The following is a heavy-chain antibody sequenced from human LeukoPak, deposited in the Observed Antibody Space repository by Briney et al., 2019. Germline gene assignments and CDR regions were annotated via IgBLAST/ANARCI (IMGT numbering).Heavy chain of an antibody. CDR3: ARVGYYDSSGCYPFDY. CDR1: GGSISSYY. Sequence: SETLSLTCTVSGGSISSYYWSWIRQPPGKGLEWIGYIYYSGSTNYNPSLKSRVTISVDTSKNQFSLKLSSVTAADTAVYYCARVGYYDSSGCYPFDYWGQGTLVTVSS. J-gene: IGHJ4*02. V-gene: IGHV4-59*01. D-gene: IGHD3-22*01. CDR2: IYYSGST.